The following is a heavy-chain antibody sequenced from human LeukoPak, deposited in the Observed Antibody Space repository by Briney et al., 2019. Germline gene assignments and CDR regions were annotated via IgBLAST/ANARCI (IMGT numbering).Heavy chain of an antibody. Sequence: PSETLSLTCTVSGGSISSYYWSWIRQPPGKGLEWIVYTYYSGSTHYNPSLKSRVTISVDTSKNQFSLKLSSVTAADTAVYYCARDEYGSGWGWFDPWGQGTLVTVSS. V-gene: IGHV4-59*01. CDR3: ARDEYGSGWGWFDP. J-gene: IGHJ5*02. CDR1: GGSISSYY. CDR2: TYYSGST. D-gene: IGHD6-19*01.